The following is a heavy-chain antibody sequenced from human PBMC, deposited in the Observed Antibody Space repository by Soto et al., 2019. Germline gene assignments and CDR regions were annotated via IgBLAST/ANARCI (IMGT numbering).Heavy chain of an antibody. Sequence: SETLSLTCTVSGGSISSSSYYWGWIRQPPGKGLEWIGSIYYSGSTYYNPSLKSRVTISVDTSKNQFSLKLSSVTAADTAVYYCARHDSGDDPPAWFDPWGQGTLVTVSS. D-gene: IGHD4-17*01. J-gene: IGHJ5*02. CDR2: IYYSGST. CDR1: GGSISSSSYY. V-gene: IGHV4-39*01. CDR3: ARHDSGDDPPAWFDP.